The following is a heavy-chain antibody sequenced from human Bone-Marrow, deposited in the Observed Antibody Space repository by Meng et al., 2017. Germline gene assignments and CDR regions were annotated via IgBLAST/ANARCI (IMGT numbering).Heavy chain of an antibody. D-gene: IGHD2-21*01. Sequence: HVQRREACPRLLKPSPTLSLTCTVSGGSISSGGYYWSWIRQHPGKGLEWIGYIYYSGSTYYNPSLKSRVTISVDTSKNQFSLKLSSVTAADTAVYYCARDSGEGVGYWGQGTLVTVSS. CDR1: GGSISSGGYY. V-gene: IGHV4-31*03. CDR2: IYYSGST. J-gene: IGHJ4*02. CDR3: ARDSGEGVGY.